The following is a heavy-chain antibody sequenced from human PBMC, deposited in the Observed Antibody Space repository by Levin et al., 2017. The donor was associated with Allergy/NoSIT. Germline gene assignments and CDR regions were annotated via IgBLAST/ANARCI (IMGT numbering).Heavy chain of an antibody. Sequence: ASVKVSCKASGYTFTGYYMHWVRQAPGQGLEWMGWINPNSGGTNYAQKFQGRVTMTRDTSISTAYMELSRLRSDDTAVYYCARGDIVVVPAANDHYYYGMDVWGQGTTVTVSS. D-gene: IGHD2-2*01. J-gene: IGHJ6*02. V-gene: IGHV1-2*02. CDR2: INPNSGGT. CDR1: GYTFTGYY. CDR3: ARGDIVVVPAANDHYYYGMDV.